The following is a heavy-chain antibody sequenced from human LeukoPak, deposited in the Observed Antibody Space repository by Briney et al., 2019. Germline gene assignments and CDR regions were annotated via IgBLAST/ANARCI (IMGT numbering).Heavy chain of an antibody. CDR3: ARPPPYYYDSSGYYAFDI. D-gene: IGHD3-22*01. CDR2: IYYSGST. CDR1: GGSISSSSYY. Sequence: SETLSLTCTVSGGSISSSSYYWGWIRQPPGKGLEWIGSIYYSGSTYYNPSLKSRVAISVDTSKNQFSLKLSSVTAADTAVYYCARPPPYYYDSSGYYAFDIWGQGTMVTVSS. J-gene: IGHJ3*02. V-gene: IGHV4-39*01.